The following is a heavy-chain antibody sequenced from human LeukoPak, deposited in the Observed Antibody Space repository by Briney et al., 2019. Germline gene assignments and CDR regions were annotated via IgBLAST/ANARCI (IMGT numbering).Heavy chain of an antibody. Sequence: ASVKVSSKASGYTFTSYGISWVRQAPGQGLEWMGWISAYNGNTNYAQKLQGRVTMTTDTSTSTAYMELRSLRSDDTAVYYCARAASRVVPAAMGGNWFDPWGQGTLVTVSS. CDR2: ISAYNGNT. CDR1: GYTFTSYG. J-gene: IGHJ5*02. V-gene: IGHV1-18*01. D-gene: IGHD2-2*01. CDR3: ARAASRVVPAAMGGNWFDP.